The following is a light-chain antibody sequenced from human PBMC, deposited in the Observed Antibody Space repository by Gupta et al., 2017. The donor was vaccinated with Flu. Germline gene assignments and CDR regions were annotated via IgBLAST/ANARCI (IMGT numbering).Light chain of an antibody. J-gene: IGLJ3*02. CDR1: GGHSSHA. V-gene: IGLV4-69*01. CDR3: QTWANGVWV. CDR2: INGDGSH. Sequence: QPVLTQSPSASASLGASVKLTCTLSGGHSSHAIAWHQQLPQKGPRFLMRINGDGSHNKGDGIPDRFSGSSSGPERYLTISSLQSGDEADYYCQTWANGVWVFGGGTKLSVL.